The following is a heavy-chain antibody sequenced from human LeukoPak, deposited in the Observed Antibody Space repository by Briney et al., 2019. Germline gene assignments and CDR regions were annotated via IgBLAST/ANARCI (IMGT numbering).Heavy chain of an antibody. CDR2: IYYSGTT. Sequence: PSETLSLTCTVSGGSISSHYWSWIRQPPGKGLEWIGHIYYSGTTNYSPSLKGRVTMSVDLSKHQFSLKLSSLTAADTAVYFCARSYYDSSAWFVPWGQGTLVTVSS. D-gene: IGHD3-22*01. V-gene: IGHV4-59*11. CDR3: ARSYYDSSAWFVP. CDR1: GGSISSHY. J-gene: IGHJ5*02.